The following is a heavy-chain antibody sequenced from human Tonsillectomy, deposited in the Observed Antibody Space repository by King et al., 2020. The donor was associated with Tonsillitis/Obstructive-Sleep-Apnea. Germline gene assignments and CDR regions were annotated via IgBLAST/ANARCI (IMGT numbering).Heavy chain of an antibody. CDR3: ARIRYGSGSYYNDY. Sequence: VTLKESGPALVKPTQTLTLTCTFSGFSLSTSGMCVSWIRQPPGKALEWLARIDWDDDKYYSTSLKTRLTISKDTSKNQVVLTMTNMDPVDTATYYCARIRYGSGSYYNDYWGQGTLVTVSS. D-gene: IGHD3-10*01. J-gene: IGHJ4*02. V-gene: IGHV2-70*11. CDR1: GFSLSTSGMC. CDR2: IDWDDDK.